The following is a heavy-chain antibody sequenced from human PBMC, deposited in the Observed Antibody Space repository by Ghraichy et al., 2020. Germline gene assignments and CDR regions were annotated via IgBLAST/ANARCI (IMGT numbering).Heavy chain of an antibody. Sequence: SCAASGFTFSSYWMHWVRQAPGEGLVWVSHISSDGSRTSYADSVKGRFTISRDNAKNTLYLQMNSLRAEDTAVYYCARGVSVAVVTPLGYWGQGTLVPVSS. D-gene: IGHD4-23*01. V-gene: IGHV3-74*01. CDR1: GFTFSSYW. CDR2: ISSDGSRT. J-gene: IGHJ4*02. CDR3: ARGVSVAVVTPLGY.